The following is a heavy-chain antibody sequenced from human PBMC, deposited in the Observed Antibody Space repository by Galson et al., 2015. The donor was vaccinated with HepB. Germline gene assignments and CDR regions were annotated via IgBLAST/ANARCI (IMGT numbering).Heavy chain of an antibody. CDR2: IYYSGST. Sequence: SETLSLTCTVSGGSISSSSYYWGWIRQPPGKGLEWIGSIYYSGSTYYNPSLKSRVTISVDTSKNQFSLKLSSVTAADTAVYYCHGGGNEGYWGQGTLVTVSS. J-gene: IGHJ4*02. V-gene: IGHV4-39*01. CDR3: HGGGNEGY. CDR1: GGSISSSSYY. D-gene: IGHD4-23*01.